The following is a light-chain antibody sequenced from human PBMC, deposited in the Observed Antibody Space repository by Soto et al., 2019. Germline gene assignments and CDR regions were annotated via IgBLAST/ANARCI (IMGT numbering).Light chain of an antibody. J-gene: IGKJ2*01. Sequence: EIVLTQSPGTLSLSPGERATLSCRASQSVSSSYLAWYQQKPGQAPRLLIYGASSRASGIPGRFSGSGSGTDFTLTISRLEPEDVAVYYCQQYGSSTYTFGQGTKLEIK. CDR3: QQYGSSTYT. CDR1: QSVSSSY. V-gene: IGKV3-20*01. CDR2: GAS.